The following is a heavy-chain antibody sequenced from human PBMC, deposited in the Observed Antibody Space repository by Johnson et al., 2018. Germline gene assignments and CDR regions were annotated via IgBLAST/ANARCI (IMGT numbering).Heavy chain of an antibody. J-gene: IGHJ3*02. CDR3: ARAGSDAFDI. D-gene: IGHD1-26*01. CDR1: GFTFTSSA. V-gene: IGHV1-58*01. CDR2: IVVGSGNT. Sequence: QLVQSGPEVKKXGTSXKVXCKASGFTFTSSAVQWVRQARGQRLEWIGWIVVGSGNTNYAQKFQERVPITRDMSTSTAYMELSSRRSEDTAVYYCARAGSDAFDIWGQGTMVTVSS.